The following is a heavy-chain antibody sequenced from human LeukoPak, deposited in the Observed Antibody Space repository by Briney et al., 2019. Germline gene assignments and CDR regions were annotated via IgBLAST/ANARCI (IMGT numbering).Heavy chain of an antibody. CDR3: ANGLLSAITMVRGVIRAFDI. Sequence: GASVKVSCKVSGYTLTELSMHWVRQAPGKGLEWMGGFDPEDGETIYAQKFQGRVTMTEDTSTDTAYMELSSLRSEDTAAYYCANGLLSAITMVRGVIRAFDIWGQGTMVTVSS. D-gene: IGHD3-10*01. CDR2: FDPEDGET. J-gene: IGHJ3*02. V-gene: IGHV1-24*01. CDR1: GYTLTELS.